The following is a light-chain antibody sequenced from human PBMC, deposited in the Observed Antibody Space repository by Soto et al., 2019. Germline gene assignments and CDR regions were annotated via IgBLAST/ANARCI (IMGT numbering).Light chain of an antibody. CDR2: GAS. CDR1: QSISGSY. J-gene: IGKJ4*01. V-gene: IGKV3-20*01. CDR3: QQYSDWPRA. Sequence: EIVLTQSPGTLSLSPGERATLSCRASQSISGSYLAWYQQKPGQAPRLLIYGASGRATGIPDRFSGSGSGTDFALTISRLEPEDFAVYYCQQYSDWPRAFGGGTKVEIK.